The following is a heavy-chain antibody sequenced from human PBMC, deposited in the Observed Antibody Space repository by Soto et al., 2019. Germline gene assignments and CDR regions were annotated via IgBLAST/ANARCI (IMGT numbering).Heavy chain of an antibody. CDR1: GGTFSSYT. Sequence: QVQLVQSGAEVKKPGSSVKVSCKASGGTFSSYTISWVRQAPGQGLEWMGRIIPILGIANYAQKFQGRVTITADKSTSTAYMELRSLRSEDTAVYYCANGYYGPGSYYNSPFYMDVWGKGTTVTVSS. D-gene: IGHD3-10*01. V-gene: IGHV1-69*02. J-gene: IGHJ6*03. CDR3: ANGYYGPGSYYNSPFYMDV. CDR2: IIPILGIA.